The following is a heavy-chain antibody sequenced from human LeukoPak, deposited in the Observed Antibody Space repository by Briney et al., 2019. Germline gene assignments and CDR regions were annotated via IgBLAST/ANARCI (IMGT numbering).Heavy chain of an antibody. CDR2: ISGSGGST. CDR1: GFTFSSYA. J-gene: IGHJ4*02. V-gene: IGHV3-23*01. D-gene: IGHD2-15*01. CDR3: AKDSRKAVRLLPVAGGYYFDY. Sequence: GGALRLSCAASGFTFSSYAMSGVSQAPGKGREWVSAISGSGGSTYYADSVKGRFTISRDNSKNTLYLQMNSLRAEDTAVYYCAKDSRKAVRLLPVAGGYYFDYWGQGTLVTVSS.